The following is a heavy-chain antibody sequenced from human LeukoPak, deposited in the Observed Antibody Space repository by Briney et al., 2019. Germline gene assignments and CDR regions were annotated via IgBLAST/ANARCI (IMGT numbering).Heavy chain of an antibody. CDR1: GGSISSYY. CDR3: ARVGYCSSTSCRLYYFDY. Sequence: SETLSLTCTVSGGSISSYYWSWIRQPPGKGLEWIGYIYYSGSTNYNPSLKSRVTIPVDTSKNQFSLKLSSVTAADTAVYYCARVGYCSSTSCRLYYFDYWGQGTLVTVSS. CDR2: IYYSGST. D-gene: IGHD2-2*01. J-gene: IGHJ4*02. V-gene: IGHV4-59*01.